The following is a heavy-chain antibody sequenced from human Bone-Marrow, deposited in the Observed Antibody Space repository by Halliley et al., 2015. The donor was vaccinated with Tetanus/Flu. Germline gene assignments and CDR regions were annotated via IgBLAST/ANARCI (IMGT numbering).Heavy chain of an antibody. J-gene: IGHJ4*02. CDR3: ASGQKWLAFDY. Sequence: LRLSCAVSGGSISSSFWSWIRQPPGKGLEWIGCLYNGGSTSYNPPLKSRVTISLDTPKNQFSLRLTSGTAAETAIYYCASGQKWLAFDYWGQGTLATVSS. CDR2: LYNGGST. V-gene: IGHV4-59*08. CDR1: GGSISSSF. D-gene: IGHD6-19*01.